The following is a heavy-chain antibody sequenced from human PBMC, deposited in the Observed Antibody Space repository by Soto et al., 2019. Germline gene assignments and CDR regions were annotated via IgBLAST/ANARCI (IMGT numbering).Heavy chain of an antibody. CDR1: GYTFTSYA. J-gene: IGHJ4*02. D-gene: IGHD6-6*01. CDR2: INAGNGNT. CDR3: ARVSFKTIIAARAYFDY. Sequence: ASVKVSCKASGYTFTSYAMHWVRQAPGQRHEWMGWINAGNGNTKYSQKFQGRVTITRDTSASTAYMELSSLRSEDTAVYYCARVSFKTIIAARAYFDYWCQGTLVTVSS. V-gene: IGHV1-3*01.